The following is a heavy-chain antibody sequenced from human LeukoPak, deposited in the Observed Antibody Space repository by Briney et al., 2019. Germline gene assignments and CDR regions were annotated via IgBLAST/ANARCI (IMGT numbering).Heavy chain of an antibody. CDR2: ISGSGGTT. D-gene: IGHD3-16*01. J-gene: IGHJ4*02. CDR3: AGGGGAGFFDY. CDR1: GFTFRSDA. Sequence: PGGSLRLSCAASGFTFRSDAMSWVRQAPGKGLEWVSGISGSGGTTYYADSVKGRFTISRDNSKNTLYLQMNSLRAEDTAVYYCAGGGGAGFFDYWGQGTLVTVSS. V-gene: IGHV3-23*01.